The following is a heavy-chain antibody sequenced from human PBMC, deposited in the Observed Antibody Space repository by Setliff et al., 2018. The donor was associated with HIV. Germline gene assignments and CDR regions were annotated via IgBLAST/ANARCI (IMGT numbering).Heavy chain of an antibody. Sequence: KPSETLSLTCTVSGASISSGGYYWSWIRQPAGKGLEWIGRIHTSGTTNYNPSLQSRVTISADTSKNQFSLKLYSVTAADTAVYFCARGLSFYDPGGFDYWGQGTLVTVSS. J-gene: IGHJ4*02. CDR1: GASISSGGYY. D-gene: IGHD3-22*01. V-gene: IGHV4-61*02. CDR3: ARGLSFYDPGGFDY. CDR2: IHTSGTT.